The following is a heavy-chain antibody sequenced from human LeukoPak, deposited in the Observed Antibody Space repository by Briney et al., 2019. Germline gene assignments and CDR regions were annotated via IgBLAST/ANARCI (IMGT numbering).Heavy chain of an antibody. CDR1: GFTFSSYS. V-gene: IGHV3-23*01. J-gene: IGHJ4*02. D-gene: IGHD2-15*01. CDR2: ISGSGGST. Sequence: GGSLRLSCAASGFTFSSYSMNWVRQAPGKGLEWVSAISGSGGSTYYADSVKGRFTISRDNSKNTLYLQMNSLRAEDTAVYYCAKGGHCSGGSCYAGYLFDYWGQGTLVTVSS. CDR3: AKGGHCSGGSCYAGYLFDY.